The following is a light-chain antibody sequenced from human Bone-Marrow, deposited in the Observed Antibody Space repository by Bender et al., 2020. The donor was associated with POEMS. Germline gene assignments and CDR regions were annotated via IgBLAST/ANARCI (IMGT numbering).Light chain of an antibody. Sequence: QSSLTQPASVSGSPGQSITISCTRTSINVGTYKLVSWYQHHPGKAPKLIIYEDTKRPSGVSNRFSGSKSGSTASLTISGLQIEDEADYYCAAWEDSLNGWVFGGGTKLTVL. CDR3: AAWEDSLNGWV. CDR1: SINVGTYKL. CDR2: EDT. J-gene: IGLJ3*02. V-gene: IGLV2-23*01.